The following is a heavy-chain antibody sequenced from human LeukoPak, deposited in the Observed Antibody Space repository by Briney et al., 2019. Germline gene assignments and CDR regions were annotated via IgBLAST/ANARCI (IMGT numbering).Heavy chain of an antibody. CDR2: IIPILGIA. CDR1: GGTFSSYA. D-gene: IGHD5-18*01. J-gene: IGHJ4*02. CDR3: ARERGYSYGYD. V-gene: IGHV1-69*04. Sequence: SVKVSCKASGGTFSSYAISWVRQAPGQGLEWMGRIIPILGIANYAQKFQGRVTITADKSTSTAYMELSSPRSEDTAVYYCARERGYSYGYDWGQGTLVTVSS.